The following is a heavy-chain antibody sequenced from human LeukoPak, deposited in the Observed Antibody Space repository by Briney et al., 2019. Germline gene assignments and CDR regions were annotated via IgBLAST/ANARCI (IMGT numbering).Heavy chain of an antibody. V-gene: IGHV4-39*01. CDR2: IQYSGST. CDR3: ARPNTQQQLSTFDY. J-gene: IGHJ4*02. Sequence: PSETLSLTCTVSGGSISSRSYYWGWIRQPPGKGLQWIGSIQYSGSTYYNPSLKSRVTISVDTSKNQFSLKVSSVTAADTAVYYCARPNTQQQLSTFDYWGQGTLVTVSS. CDR1: GGSISSRSYY. D-gene: IGHD1-1*01.